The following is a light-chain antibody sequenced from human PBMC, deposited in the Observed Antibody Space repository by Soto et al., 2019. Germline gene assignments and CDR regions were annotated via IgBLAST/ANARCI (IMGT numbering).Light chain of an antibody. CDR3: QQHGRPPWT. Sequence: EIVLTQSPGTLSLSPGERATLSCRAGQNVSNSYLAWYQQKPGQAPRLLICGASSRATGIPDRFSGSGSGRDVILTSSRLLEADVLVYYCYQQHGRPPWTFGQGTKLEIK. CDR1: QNVSNSY. J-gene: IGKJ1*01. CDR2: GAS. V-gene: IGKV3-20*01.